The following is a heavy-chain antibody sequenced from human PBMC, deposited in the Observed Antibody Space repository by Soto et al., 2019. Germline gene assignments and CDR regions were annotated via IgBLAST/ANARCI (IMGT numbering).Heavy chain of an antibody. CDR2: IYYSGST. CDR1: GGSISSSSYY. Sequence: PSETLSLTCTVSGGSISSSSYYWGWIRQPPGKGLEWIGSIYYSGSTYYNPSLKSRVTISVDTSKNQFSLKLSSVTAADTAVYYCARHSSSGYYVSSFDYWGQGTLVTVSS. J-gene: IGHJ4*02. D-gene: IGHD3-22*01. V-gene: IGHV4-39*01. CDR3: ARHSSSGYYVSSFDY.